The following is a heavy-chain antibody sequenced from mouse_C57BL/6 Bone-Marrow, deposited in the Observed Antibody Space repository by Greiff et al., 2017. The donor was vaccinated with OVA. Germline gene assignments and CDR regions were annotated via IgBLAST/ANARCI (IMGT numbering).Heavy chain of an antibody. CDR2: ISNGGGST. Sequence: EVKLVESGGGLVQPGGSLKLSCAASGFTFSDYYMYWVRQTPEKRLEWVAYISNGGGSTYYPDTVKGRFTISRDNAKNTLYLQMSRLKSEDTAMYYCARWLLRNYYAMDYWGQGTSVTVSS. D-gene: IGHD2-3*01. CDR1: GFTFSDYY. J-gene: IGHJ4*01. CDR3: ARWLLRNYYAMDY. V-gene: IGHV5-12*01.